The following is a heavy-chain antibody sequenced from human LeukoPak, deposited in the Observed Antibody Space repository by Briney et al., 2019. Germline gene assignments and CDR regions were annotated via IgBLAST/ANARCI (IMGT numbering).Heavy chain of an antibody. CDR2: ISDSGITI. CDR1: GLTFSDYY. CDR3: AKDYAMDV. Sequence: GGSLRLSCAASGLTFSDYYMNWIRQAPGKGLEWFSYISDSGITIYYADSVKGRFTISRDNAKNSLYLQMNSLRVEDSAVYYCAKDYAMDVWGQGTTVTVSS. J-gene: IGHJ6*02. V-gene: IGHV3-11*01.